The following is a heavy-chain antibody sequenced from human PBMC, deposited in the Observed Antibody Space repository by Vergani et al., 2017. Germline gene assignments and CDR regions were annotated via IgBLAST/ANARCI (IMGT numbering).Heavy chain of an antibody. V-gene: IGHV3-23*01. CDR1: GFTFSSYA. D-gene: IGHD2-15*01. CDR2: ISGSGGST. J-gene: IGHJ4*02. CDR3: TDCGGSCLY. Sequence: EVQLLESGGGLVQPGGSLRLSCAASGFTFSSYAMSWVRQAPGKGLEWVSAISGSGGSTYYADSVKGRFTISRDNSKNTLYLQMNSLKTEDTAVYYCTDCGGSCLYWGQGTLVTVSS.